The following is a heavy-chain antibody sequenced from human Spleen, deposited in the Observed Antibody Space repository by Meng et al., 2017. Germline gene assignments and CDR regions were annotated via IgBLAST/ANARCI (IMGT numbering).Heavy chain of an antibody. J-gene: IGHJ4*02. CDR3: ARDAGSRTSSAWYRIDH. CDR1: AGTFSTYA. V-gene: IGHV1-69*13. Sequence: SVKVSCKASAGTFSTYAFSWVRQAPGQGLEWMGGIIPVFGTPHYSQLFQGSVTITANEYTTTVYLEVHNLKSDDTAMYYCARDAGSRTSSAWYRIDHWGPGTLVTVSS. CDR2: IIPVFGTP. D-gene: IGHD6-19*01.